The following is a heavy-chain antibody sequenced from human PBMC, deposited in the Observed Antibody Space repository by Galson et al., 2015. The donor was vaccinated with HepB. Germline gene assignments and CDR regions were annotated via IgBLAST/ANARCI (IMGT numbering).Heavy chain of an antibody. CDR3: ASSLGYSGTNLPLDY. J-gene: IGHJ4*02. D-gene: IGHD1-26*01. CDR1: GGTFSSYA. CDR2: IIPILGIA. V-gene: IGHV1-69*04. Sequence: SVKVSCKASGGTFSSYAISWVRQAPGQGLEWMGRIIPILGIANYAQKFQGRVTITADKSTSTAYMEQSSLRSEDTAVYYCASSLGYSGTNLPLDYWGQGTLVTVSS.